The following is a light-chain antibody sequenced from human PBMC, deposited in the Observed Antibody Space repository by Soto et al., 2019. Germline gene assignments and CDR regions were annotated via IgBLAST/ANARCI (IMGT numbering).Light chain of an antibody. CDR2: AAS. CDR3: QQASSFPSIT. CDR1: QSISSY. V-gene: IGKV1-39*01. J-gene: IGKJ5*01. Sequence: DIQMTQSPSSLSASVGDRVTITCRASQSISSYLNWYQQKPGEAPKLLIYAASSLQSGVPSRFSGSGSGTDFSLTISSLQPEDFATYYCQQASSFPSITFGQGTRLEIK.